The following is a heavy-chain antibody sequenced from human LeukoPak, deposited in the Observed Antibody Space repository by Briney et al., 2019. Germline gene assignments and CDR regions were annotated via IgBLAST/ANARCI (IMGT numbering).Heavy chain of an antibody. CDR2: ISSSSSYI. CDR1: GFTFSSYS. CDR3: ARDQGPVAAAGKGGGDFDY. J-gene: IGHJ4*02. V-gene: IGHV3-21*01. D-gene: IGHD6-13*01. Sequence: AGGSLRLSCAASGFTFSSYSMNWVRQAPGKGLEWVSSISSSSSYIYYADSVKGRFTTSRDNAKNSLYLQMNSLRAEDTAVYYCARDQGPVAAAGKGGGDFDYWGQGTLVTVSS.